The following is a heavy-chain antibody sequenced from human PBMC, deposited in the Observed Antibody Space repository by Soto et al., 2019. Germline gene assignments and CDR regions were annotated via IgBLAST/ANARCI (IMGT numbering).Heavy chain of an antibody. CDR2: VYCGTS. Sequence: QVHLQESGPRLVEPSETLSLTCSVSGDSIRNSGHYWGWVRQPPGKGLEWIGSVYCGTSYRKPSLKSRLTMSIDTSKNQFSLTLTSVTAADTAIYYCARPATVAPPDAFQVWSQGTLVTVSS. V-gene: IGHV4-39*01. CDR1: GDSIRNSGHY. J-gene: IGHJ3*01. D-gene: IGHD6-19*01. CDR3: ARPATVAPPDAFQV.